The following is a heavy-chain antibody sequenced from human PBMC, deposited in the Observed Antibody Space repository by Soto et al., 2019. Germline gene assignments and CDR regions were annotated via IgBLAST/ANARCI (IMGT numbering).Heavy chain of an antibody. V-gene: IGHV1-69*13. J-gene: IGHJ4*02. CDR1: GGTFSSYA. Sequence: ASVKVSCKASGGTFSSYAISWVRQAPGQGLEWMGGIIPIFGTANYAQKFQGRVTITADESTSTAYMELSSLRSEDTAVYYCARDGSGYYPYYFDYWGQGTLVTVSS. CDR3: ARDGSGYYPYYFDY. D-gene: IGHD3-22*01. CDR2: IIPIFGTA.